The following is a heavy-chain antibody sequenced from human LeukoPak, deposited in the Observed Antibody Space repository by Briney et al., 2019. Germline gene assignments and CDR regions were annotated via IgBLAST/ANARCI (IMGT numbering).Heavy chain of an antibody. J-gene: IGHJ4*02. Sequence: SVKVSCKASGGTFSSYTISWVRQAPGQGLEWIGRIIPILGIANYAQKFQGRVTITADKSTSTAYMELSSLRSEDTAVYYCLHPSSGPSAVDYWGQGTLVTVSS. CDR2: IIPILGIA. CDR3: LHPSSGPSAVDY. V-gene: IGHV1-69*02. CDR1: GGTFSSYT. D-gene: IGHD3-22*01.